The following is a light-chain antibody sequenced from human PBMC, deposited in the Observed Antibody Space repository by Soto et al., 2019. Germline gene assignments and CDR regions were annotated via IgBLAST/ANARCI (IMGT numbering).Light chain of an antibody. CDR1: QSISDT. CDR2: GAS. V-gene: IGKV3-15*01. CDR3: QQYDNPPWT. J-gene: IGKJ1*01. Sequence: IVMTQSPATLSVSPGGRATLSCRASQSISDTLAWYQQNPVQAPRLLIYGASRRVTGFPARFSGSGSGTDFTLTISSLQSEDFAVYYCQQYDNPPWTFGQGTKVDIK.